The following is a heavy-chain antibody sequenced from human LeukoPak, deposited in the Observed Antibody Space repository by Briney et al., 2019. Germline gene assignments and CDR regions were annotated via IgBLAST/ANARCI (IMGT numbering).Heavy chain of an antibody. Sequence: PSETLSLTCTVSGGSISSYYWSWIRQPPGKGLEWIGYIYYSGSTNYNPSLKSRVTISVDTSKNQFSLKLSSVTAADTAVYYCARDKGGYFPYYFDYWGQGTLVTVSS. J-gene: IGHJ4*02. CDR3: ARDKGGYFPYYFDY. CDR1: GGSISSYY. D-gene: IGHD3-22*01. CDR2: IYYSGST. V-gene: IGHV4-59*01.